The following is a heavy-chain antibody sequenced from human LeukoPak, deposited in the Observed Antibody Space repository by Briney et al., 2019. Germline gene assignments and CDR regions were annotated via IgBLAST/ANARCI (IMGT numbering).Heavy chain of an antibody. J-gene: IGHJ5*02. D-gene: IGHD3-10*01. Sequence: ASVKVSCKASGYTFTSYGISWVRQAPGQGLEWMGWISAYNGNTNYAQKLQGRVTMTTDTSTSTAYMELRSLRSDDTAVYYCTRDSPSSEWFGDQINWFDPWGQGTLVTVSS. CDR1: GYTFTSYG. V-gene: IGHV1-18*01. CDR3: TRDSPSSEWFGDQINWFDP. CDR2: ISAYNGNT.